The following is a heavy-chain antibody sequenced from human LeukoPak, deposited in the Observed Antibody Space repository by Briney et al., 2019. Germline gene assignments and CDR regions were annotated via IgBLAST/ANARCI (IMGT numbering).Heavy chain of an antibody. J-gene: IGHJ4*02. V-gene: IGHV4-30-4*08. CDR3: ARGKWVAAAGMLDY. D-gene: IGHD6-13*01. CDR1: GGSISIGDYY. Sequence: PSETLSLTCTVSGGSISIGDYYWSWIRPPPRKCLEWIGYIYYSGSTYYNPSLKSRVTISVDTSKNQFSLKLSSVTAADTGVYYCARGKWVAAAGMLDYWGQGTLVTVSS. CDR2: IYYSGST.